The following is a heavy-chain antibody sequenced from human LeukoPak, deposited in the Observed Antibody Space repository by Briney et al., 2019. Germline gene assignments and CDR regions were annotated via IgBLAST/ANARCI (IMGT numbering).Heavy chain of an antibody. CDR2: IYYSGST. CDR3: ASGVLEDIVVVPAAMDNWFDP. J-gene: IGHJ5*02. Sequence: SETLSLTCTVSGGSIGSSSYYWGWIRQPPGKGLEWIGSIYYSGSTYYNPSLKSRVTISVDTSKNQFSLKLSSVTAADTAVYYCASGVLEDIVVVPAAMDNWFDPWGQGTLVTVSS. CDR1: GGSIGSSSYY. V-gene: IGHV4-39*01. D-gene: IGHD2-2*01.